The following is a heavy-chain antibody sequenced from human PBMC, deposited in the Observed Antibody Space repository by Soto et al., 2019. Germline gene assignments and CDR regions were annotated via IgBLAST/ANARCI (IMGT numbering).Heavy chain of an antibody. CDR2: TSYDGNNK. CDR3: AKVLSVIVADSFDI. D-gene: IGHD3-22*01. Sequence: QVQLVESGGGVVQPGRSLRLSCAASGFTFNNYDMHWFRQSPGKGLEWVAVTSYDGNNKYYADSVKGRFTISRDNSKNTLSLPMNSLRPEDTAVYYCAKVLSVIVADSFDIWGKGTMVTVSS. V-gene: IGHV3-30*18. CDR1: GFTFNNYD. J-gene: IGHJ3*02.